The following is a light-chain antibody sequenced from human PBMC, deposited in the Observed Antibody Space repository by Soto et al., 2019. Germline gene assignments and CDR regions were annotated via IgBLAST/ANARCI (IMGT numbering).Light chain of an antibody. CDR1: SNDVGGYNF. CDR2: DVS. CDR3: SSYAGSYTLV. Sequence: QSALTQPRSVSGSPGQSVTISCTGTSNDVGGYNFVSWYQHHPGKVPKLFIYDVSRRPSGVPDRFSGSKSGNTASLTISGLQAEDEADYYCSSYAGSYTLVFGGGTKLTVL. J-gene: IGLJ2*01. V-gene: IGLV2-11*01.